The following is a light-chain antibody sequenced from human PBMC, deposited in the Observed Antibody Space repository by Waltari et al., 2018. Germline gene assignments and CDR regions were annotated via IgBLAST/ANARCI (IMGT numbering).Light chain of an antibody. J-gene: IGKJ2*03. CDR1: QTINTY. V-gene: IGKV1-39*01. Sequence: DILVTQSPSVLSASVGDRVTITCRASQTINTYINWFQQKPGKAPKLLIYGASTLQSGVQSRFSGSGLGTVFTLTINNLQPEDVATYHCQQSYSSPRSFGQGTKLEI. CDR2: GAS. CDR3: QQSYSSPRS.